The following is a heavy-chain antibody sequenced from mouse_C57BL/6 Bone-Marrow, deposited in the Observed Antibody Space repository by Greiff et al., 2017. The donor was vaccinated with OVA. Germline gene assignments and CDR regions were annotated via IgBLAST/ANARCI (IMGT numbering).Heavy chain of an antibody. CDR3: TSYYYGSSMYFDV. Sequence: EVQVVESGGGLVQPGGSMKLSCVASGFTFSNYWMNWVRQSPEKGLEWVAQIRLKSDNYATHYAESVKGRFTISRDDSKSSVYLQMNNLRAEDTGIYYCTSYYYGSSMYFDVWGTGTTVTVSS. J-gene: IGHJ1*03. CDR2: IRLKSDNYAT. CDR1: GFTFSNYW. V-gene: IGHV6-3*01. D-gene: IGHD1-1*01.